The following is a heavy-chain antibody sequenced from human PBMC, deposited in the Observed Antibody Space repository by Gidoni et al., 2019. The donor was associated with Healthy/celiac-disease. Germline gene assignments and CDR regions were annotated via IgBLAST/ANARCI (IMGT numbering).Heavy chain of an antibody. CDR1: GGSISSSSYY. CDR2: IYYSGST. Sequence: QLQLQESGPGLVKPSETLSLTCTVSGGSISSSSYYWGWIRQPPGKGLEWIGSIYYSGSTYYNPSLKSRVTISVDTSKNQFSLKLSSVTAADTAVYYCARDLRAYYFDYWGQGTLVTVSS. V-gene: IGHV4-39*07. J-gene: IGHJ4*02. CDR3: ARDLRAYYFDY.